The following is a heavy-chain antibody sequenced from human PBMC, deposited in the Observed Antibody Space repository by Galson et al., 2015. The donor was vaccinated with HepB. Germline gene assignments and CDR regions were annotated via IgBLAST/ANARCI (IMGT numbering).Heavy chain of an antibody. Sequence: QSGAEVKRPGDSLKISCKGSGYSFTDHWIGWVRQMPGKGLEWMGIIYPGDSDSRYSPSFQGQVTISADKFISTAYLQWSSLKASDTAIYYCAKRGQSDAFDIWGQGTMVTVSS. CDR1: GYSFTDHW. CDR2: IYPGDSDS. D-gene: IGHD3/OR15-3a*01. V-gene: IGHV5-51*03. CDR3: AKRGQSDAFDI. J-gene: IGHJ3*02.